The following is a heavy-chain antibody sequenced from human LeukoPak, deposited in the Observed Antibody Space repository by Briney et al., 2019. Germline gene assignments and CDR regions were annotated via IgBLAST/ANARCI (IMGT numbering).Heavy chain of an antibody. CDR3: ASSSSWFYYYMDV. Sequence: SVKVSCKASGGTFSSYAISWVRQAPGQGLEWMGGIIPIFGTANYAQKFQGRVTITADKSTSTAYMELSSLRSEDTAVYYCASSSSWFYYYMDVWGKGTTVTVSS. J-gene: IGHJ6*03. V-gene: IGHV1-69*06. CDR1: GGTFSSYA. D-gene: IGHD6-13*01. CDR2: IIPIFGTA.